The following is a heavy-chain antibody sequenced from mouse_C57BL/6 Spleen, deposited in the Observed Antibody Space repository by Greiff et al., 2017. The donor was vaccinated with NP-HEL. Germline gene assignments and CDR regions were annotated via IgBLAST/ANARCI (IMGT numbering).Heavy chain of an antibody. D-gene: IGHD3-2*02. J-gene: IGHJ3*01. CDR2: IYPGDGDT. CDR3: ATAQATAY. CDR1: GYAFSSSW. Sequence: QVQLQQPGPELVKPGASVKISCKASGYAFSSSWMNWVKQRPGKGLEWIGRIYPGDGDTNYNGKFKGKATLTADKSSSTAYMQLSSLTSEDSAVYFCATAQATAYWGQGTLVTVSA. V-gene: IGHV1-82*01.